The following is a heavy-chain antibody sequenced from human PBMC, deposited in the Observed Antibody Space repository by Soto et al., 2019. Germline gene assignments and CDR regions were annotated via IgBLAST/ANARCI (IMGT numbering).Heavy chain of an antibody. CDR2: ISSSSSYI. Sequence: GGSLRLSCAASGFTFSSYSMNWVRQAPGKGLEWVSSISSSSSYIYYADSVKGRFTISRDNAKNSLYLQMKSLRAEDTAVYYCARDSILGYCSSTSCSRRGYMDVWGKGTTVTVSS. V-gene: IGHV3-21*01. CDR3: ARDSILGYCSSTSCSRRGYMDV. CDR1: GFTFSSYS. J-gene: IGHJ6*03. D-gene: IGHD2-2*01.